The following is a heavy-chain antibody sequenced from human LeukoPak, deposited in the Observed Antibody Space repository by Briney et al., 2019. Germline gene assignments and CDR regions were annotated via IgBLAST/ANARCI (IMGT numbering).Heavy chain of an antibody. CDR2: ISSSPSYV. V-gene: IGHV3-21*01. CDR3: ARDPIVVVPAAGD. D-gene: IGHD2-15*01. CDR1: GFTFSSYW. Sequence: GGSLRLSCAASGFTFSSYWMHWVRQAPGKGLEWVSSISSSPSYVFYADSVKGRFTSSRDDAKNSLYLQMNSLRAEDTAVYYCARDPIVVVPAAGDWGQGILAIVSS. J-gene: IGHJ4*02.